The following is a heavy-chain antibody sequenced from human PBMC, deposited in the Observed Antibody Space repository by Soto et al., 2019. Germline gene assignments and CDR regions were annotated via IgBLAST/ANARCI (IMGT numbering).Heavy chain of an antibody. J-gene: IGHJ4*02. CDR3: AKDVATVMYYFDY. V-gene: IGHV3-30*18. D-gene: IGHD4-17*01. Sequence: QVQLVESGGGVVQPGRSLRLSCAASGFTFSSYGMHWVRQAPGKGLEWVAVISYDGSNKYYADSVKGRFTISRDYSKNTLYLQMNSLRAEDTAVYYCAKDVATVMYYFDYWGQGTLVTVSS. CDR2: ISYDGSNK. CDR1: GFTFSSYG.